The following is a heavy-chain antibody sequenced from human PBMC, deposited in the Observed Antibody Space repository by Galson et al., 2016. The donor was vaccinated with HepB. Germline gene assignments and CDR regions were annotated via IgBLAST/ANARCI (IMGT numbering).Heavy chain of an antibody. CDR1: GGSISSSRYY. Sequence: SETLSLTCTVSGGSISSSRYYWGWIRQPPGKGLEWIGNIYQSGSTYYKPSLKSRVTISLDTSKNQFSLKLSSVTAAATAVHYCASDGAVAALGHWGQGTLVTVSS. CDR2: IYQSGST. J-gene: IGHJ4*02. CDR3: ASDGAVAALGH. V-gene: IGHV4-39*07. D-gene: IGHD6-19*01.